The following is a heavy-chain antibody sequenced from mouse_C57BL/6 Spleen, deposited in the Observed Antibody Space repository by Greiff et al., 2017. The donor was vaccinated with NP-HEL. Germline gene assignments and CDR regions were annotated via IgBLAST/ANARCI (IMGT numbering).Heavy chain of an antibody. CDR1: GYSITSGYD. Sequence: EVQLQQSGPGMVKPSQSLSLTCTVTGYSITSGYDWHWIRHFPGNKLEWMGYISYSGSTNYNPSLKSRISITHDTSKNHFFLKLNSVTTEDTATYYCARANDGYWYFDVWGTGTTVTVSS. CDR3: ARANDGYWYFDV. J-gene: IGHJ1*03. CDR2: ISYSGST. V-gene: IGHV3-1*01. D-gene: IGHD2-3*01.